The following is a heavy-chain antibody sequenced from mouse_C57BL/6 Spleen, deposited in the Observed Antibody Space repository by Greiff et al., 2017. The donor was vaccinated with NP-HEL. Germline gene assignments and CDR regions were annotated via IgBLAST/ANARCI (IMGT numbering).Heavy chain of an antibody. V-gene: IGHV1-82*01. J-gene: IGHJ2*01. Sequence: QVQLKQSGPELVKPGASVKISCKASGYAFSSSWMNWVKQRPGKGLEWIGRIYPGDGDTNYNGKFKGKATLTADKSSSTAYMQLSSLTSEDSAVYFCARQGSNYPYYFDYWGQGTTLTVSS. D-gene: IGHD2-5*01. CDR1: GYAFSSSW. CDR2: IYPGDGDT. CDR3: ARQGSNYPYYFDY.